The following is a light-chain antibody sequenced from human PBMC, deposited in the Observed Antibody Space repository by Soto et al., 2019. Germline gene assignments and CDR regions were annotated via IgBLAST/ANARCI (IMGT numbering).Light chain of an antibody. V-gene: IGLV2-14*01. CDR3: SSYTNSSTLVL. CDR1: SSDVGGYNF. J-gene: IGLJ2*01. Sequence: QSALTQPASVSGSPGQSITISCTGTSSDVGGYNFVSWYQHHPGKAPKLIIYEVSNRPSGVSNRFSASKSGNTASLTIFGLQAEDEADYYCSSYTNSSTLVLFGGGNKLTVL. CDR2: EVS.